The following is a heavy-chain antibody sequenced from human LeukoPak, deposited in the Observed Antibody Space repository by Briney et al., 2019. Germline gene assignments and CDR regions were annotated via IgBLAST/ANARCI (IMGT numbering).Heavy chain of an antibody. V-gene: IGHV3-66*01. J-gene: IGHJ4*02. CDR2: LYSGGYT. CDR1: GFTFSSYS. D-gene: IGHD2-21*01. Sequence: GGSLRLSCAASGFTFSSYSMNWVRQAPGKGLEWVSVLYSGGYTYYADSVKGRFTISRDNSKNTLYLQMNSLRAEDTAVYYCARASIPRGDWGQGTLVTVSS. CDR3: ARASIPRGD.